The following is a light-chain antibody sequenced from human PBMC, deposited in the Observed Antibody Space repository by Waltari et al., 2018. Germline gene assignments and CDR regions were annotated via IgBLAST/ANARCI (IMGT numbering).Light chain of an antibody. Sequence: DIQMTQSPSSLSASVGDRVTFTCQATQDITTSLSWFQQKPGEAPRLLIYDASTLQPGVPSGFSGTGSATGFSLTITSLQLDDSATYYCQQFHSLPYTFARGTKLHIK. V-gene: IGKV1-33*01. CDR3: QQFHSLPYT. CDR2: DAS. J-gene: IGKJ2*01. CDR1: QDITTS.